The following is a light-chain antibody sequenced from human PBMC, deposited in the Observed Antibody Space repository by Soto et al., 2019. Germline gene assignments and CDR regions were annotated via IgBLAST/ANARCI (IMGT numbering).Light chain of an antibody. V-gene: IGKV3-20*01. Sequence: EIVLTQSPGTLSLSPGKRATLSCRASQSVSSSYLAWYQQKPGRAPRLLIYGASSRATGIPDRFSGSGSGTDFTLTIRRLEPEDFAVYYCQQYGSSPPYTFGQGTKLEIK. CDR2: GAS. J-gene: IGKJ2*01. CDR3: QQYGSSPPYT. CDR1: QSVSSSY.